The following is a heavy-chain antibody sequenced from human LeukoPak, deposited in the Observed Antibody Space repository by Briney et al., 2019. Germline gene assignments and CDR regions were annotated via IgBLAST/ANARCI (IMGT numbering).Heavy chain of an antibody. V-gene: IGHV4-34*01. J-gene: IGHJ4*02. CDR2: INHSGST. CDR3: ARARGTVAIDY. Sequence: SETLSLTCAVYGGSFSGYYWTWIRQPPGKGLEWIGEINHSGSTNYNPSLKSRVTISADTSKNQFSLKMRSVTAADTAVYYCARARGTVAIDYWGQGTLVTVSS. D-gene: IGHD5-12*01. CDR1: GGSFSGYY.